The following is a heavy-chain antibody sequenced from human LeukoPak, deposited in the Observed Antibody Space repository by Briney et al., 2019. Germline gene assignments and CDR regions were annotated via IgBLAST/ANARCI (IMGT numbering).Heavy chain of an antibody. D-gene: IGHD5-18*01. CDR2: INSDGSTT. CDR1: GFTFSSYA. V-gene: IGHV3-74*01. J-gene: IGHJ4*02. Sequence: PGGSLRLSCAASGFTFSSYAMSWVRQAPGKGLVWVSRINSDGSTTSYADSVKGRFTISRDNAKKTVYLQMNSLRAEDTAVYYCARGYSSGYRIDYWGQGTLVTVSS. CDR3: ARGYSSGYRIDY.